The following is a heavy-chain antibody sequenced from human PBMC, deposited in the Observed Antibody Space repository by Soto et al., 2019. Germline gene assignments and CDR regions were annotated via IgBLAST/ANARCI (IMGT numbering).Heavy chain of an antibody. CDR2: INPNSGGT. D-gene: IGHD6-19*01. Sequence: GASVKVSCKASGYTFTGYYMHWVRQAPGQGLEWMGWINPNSGGTNYAQKFQGWVTMARDTSISTAYMELSRLRSDDTAVYYCARASGYSSGWYTRSYGMDVWGQGTTVTVYS. V-gene: IGHV1-2*04. CDR3: ARASGYSSGWYTRSYGMDV. CDR1: GYTFTGYY. J-gene: IGHJ6*02.